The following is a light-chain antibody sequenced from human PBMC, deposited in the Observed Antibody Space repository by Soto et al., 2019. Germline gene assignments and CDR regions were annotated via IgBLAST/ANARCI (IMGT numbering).Light chain of an antibody. J-gene: IGKJ4*01. Sequence: EVVMTQSPATLSVSPGERATLSCRASQSVSSTLAWYQQKPGQAPRLLIYGASTRATGIPARFSGSGSGTEFTLTISSLKSEEVAVYYCQQYSTWALTFGGGTKVEIK. V-gene: IGKV3-15*01. CDR1: QSVSST. CDR3: QQYSTWALT. CDR2: GAS.